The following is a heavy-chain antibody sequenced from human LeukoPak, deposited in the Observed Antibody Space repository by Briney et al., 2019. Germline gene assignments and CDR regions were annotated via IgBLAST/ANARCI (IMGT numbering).Heavy chain of an antibody. CDR1: GITFSTYT. Sequence: GGSLRLSCAASGITFSTYTMTWVRQAPGRGLEWVSSISSSSSYIYYADSVKGRFTISRDNARNSLYLQMNSLRAEDTAVYYCATLATTAVDYWGQGTLVTVSS. V-gene: IGHV3-21*01. CDR2: ISSSSSYI. D-gene: IGHD5-24*01. CDR3: ATLATTAVDY. J-gene: IGHJ4*02.